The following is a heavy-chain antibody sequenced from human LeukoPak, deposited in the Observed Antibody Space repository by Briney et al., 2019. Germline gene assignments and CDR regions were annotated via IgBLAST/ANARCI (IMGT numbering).Heavy chain of an antibody. V-gene: IGHV4-34*01. CDR3: ARAYSSSWYYYYGMDV. D-gene: IGHD6-13*01. Sequence: SETLSLTCAVYGGSFSGYYWSWIRQPPGKGLEWIGEINHSGSTNYNPSLKSRVTISLDTSKNQFSLKLSSVTAADTAVYYCARAYSSSWYYYYGMDVWGQGTTVTVSS. J-gene: IGHJ6*02. CDR1: GGSFSGYY. CDR2: INHSGST.